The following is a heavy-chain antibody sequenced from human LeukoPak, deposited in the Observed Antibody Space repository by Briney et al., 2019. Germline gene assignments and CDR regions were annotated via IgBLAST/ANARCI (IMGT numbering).Heavy chain of an antibody. D-gene: IGHD3-16*01. V-gene: IGHV4-61*02. CDR1: GGSISSGSYY. J-gene: IGHJ2*01. CDR2: IYTSGST. Sequence: QPSQTLSLICTVSGGSISSGSYYWSWIRQPAGKGLEWIGRIYTSGSTNYNPSLKSRVTISVDTSKNQFSLKLSSVTAADTAVYYCARGGGSDWYFDLWGRGTLVTVSS. CDR3: ARGGGSDWYFDL.